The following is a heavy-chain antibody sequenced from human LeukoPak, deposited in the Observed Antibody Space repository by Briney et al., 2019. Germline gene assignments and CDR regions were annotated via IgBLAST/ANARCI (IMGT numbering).Heavy chain of an antibody. Sequence: GGSLRLSCAASGFTFSSYNMNWVRQAPGKGLQWVSYISSSSSTIYYGDSVKGRFTISRDNAKNSLYLQMNSLRAEDTAVYYCARFLPQKWELPGNWFDPWGQGTLVTVSS. CDR3: ARFLPQKWELPGNWFDP. V-gene: IGHV3-48*01. J-gene: IGHJ5*02. CDR2: ISSSSSTI. CDR1: GFTFSSYN. D-gene: IGHD1-26*01.